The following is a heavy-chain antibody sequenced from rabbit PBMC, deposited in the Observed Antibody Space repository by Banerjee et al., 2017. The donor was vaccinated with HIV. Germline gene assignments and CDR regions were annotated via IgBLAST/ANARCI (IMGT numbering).Heavy chain of an antibody. J-gene: IGHJ4*01. Sequence: QEQLEESGGGLVKPGGTLTLTCKASGIDFSSYYYMHWVRQAPGKGLEWIACIDAGSSGRTWYASWVNGRFTISKPSSTTVTLQMTSLTAADTATYFCARENIYDSYGDAHYADLWGPGTLVTVS. D-gene: IGHD6-1*01. V-gene: IGHV1S45*01. CDR1: GIDFSSYYY. CDR2: IDAGSSGRT. CDR3: ARENIYDSYGDAHYADL.